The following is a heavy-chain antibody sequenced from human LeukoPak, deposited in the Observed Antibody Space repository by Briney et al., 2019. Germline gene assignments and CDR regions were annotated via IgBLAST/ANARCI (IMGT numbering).Heavy chain of an antibody. V-gene: IGHV3-21*01. CDR3: ARRGGLSSGRGFDH. Sequence: GGSLRLSCVASGFDFNYYDMNWVRQAPGEGLEWVSSISSKSTYIDSADSTKGRFTISRDNANNSMFLQMSSLRPEDTAVYYCARRGGLSSGRGFDHWGQGTLVTVSS. J-gene: IGHJ4*02. D-gene: IGHD3-16*01. CDR2: ISSKSTYI. CDR1: GFDFNYYD.